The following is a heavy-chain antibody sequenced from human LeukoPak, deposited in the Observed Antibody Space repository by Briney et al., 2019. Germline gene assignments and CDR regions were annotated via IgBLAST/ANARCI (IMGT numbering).Heavy chain of an antibody. CDR2: INHSGST. Sequence: KPSETLSLTCAVYGGSFSGYYWSWIRQPPGKGLEWIGEINHSGSTNYNPSLKSRVTISVDTSKNQFSLKLSSVTAADTAVYYCARAAGYDFWSGYSPFDYWGQGTLVTVSS. V-gene: IGHV4-34*01. D-gene: IGHD3-3*01. CDR1: GGSFSGYY. CDR3: ARAAGYDFWSGYSPFDY. J-gene: IGHJ4*02.